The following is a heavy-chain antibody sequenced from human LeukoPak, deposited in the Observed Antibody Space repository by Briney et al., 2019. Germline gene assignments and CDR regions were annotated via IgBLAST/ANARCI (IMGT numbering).Heavy chain of an antibody. Sequence: ASVKVSCKTSGYTFTCSYLPWVRQVPGQGLEGIGWTNPSTGGTKSAQQFEGRVTMTRDTSNTTGYLELRSLRLDDTATYYCARGGAFCSITTCHEFDHWGQGTLVIVSS. J-gene: IGHJ4*02. CDR2: TNPSTGGT. D-gene: IGHD2-2*01. CDR1: GYTFTCSY. CDR3: ARGGAFCSITTCHEFDH. V-gene: IGHV1-2*02.